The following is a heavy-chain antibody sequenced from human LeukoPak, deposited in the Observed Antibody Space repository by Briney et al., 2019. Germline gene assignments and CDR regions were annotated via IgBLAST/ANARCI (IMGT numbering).Heavy chain of an antibody. CDR2: ISGSGGGT. D-gene: IGHD2-8*02. CDR1: GFTFSSYA. J-gene: IGHJ1*01. V-gene: IGHV3-23*01. CDR3: AKGLVGTEYFQH. Sequence: GGSLRLSCAASGFTFSSYAMSWVRQAPGKGLEWISTISGSGGGTYYADSVKGRFTISRDNSKNTLSLQMNSLRAEGTAVYHCAKGLVGTEYFQHWGQGTLVTVSS.